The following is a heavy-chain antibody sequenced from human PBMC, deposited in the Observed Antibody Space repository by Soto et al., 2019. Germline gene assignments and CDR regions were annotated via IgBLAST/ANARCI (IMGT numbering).Heavy chain of an antibody. D-gene: IGHD5-18*01. J-gene: IGHJ4*02. CDR3: AKGCGYKYFDY. CDR1: GYTFTGYY. CDR2: INPNSGGT. Sequence: QVQLVQSGAEVKKPGASVTVSCKASGYTFTGYYMHWVRQAPGQGLEWMGWINPNSGGTNYAQKFQCRVTITREKSISTSYMELSRLRSDATAGYYCAKGCGYKYFDYWGQGTLVTVSS. V-gene: IGHV1-2*02.